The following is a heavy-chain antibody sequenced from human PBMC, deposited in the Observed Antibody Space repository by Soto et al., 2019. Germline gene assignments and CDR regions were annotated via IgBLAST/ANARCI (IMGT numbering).Heavy chain of an antibody. J-gene: IGHJ6*02. CDR2: ISSSGSTI. CDR1: GFTFSSYE. D-gene: IGHD1-26*01. CDR3: ARAPEGGSYYATPDYYYGMDV. V-gene: IGHV3-48*03. Sequence: PVGSLRLSCAASGFTFSSYEMNWVRQAPGKGLEWVSYISSSGSTIYYADSVKGRFTISRDNAKNSLYLQMNSLRAEDTAVYYCARAPEGGSYYATPDYYYGMDVWGQGTTVTVSS.